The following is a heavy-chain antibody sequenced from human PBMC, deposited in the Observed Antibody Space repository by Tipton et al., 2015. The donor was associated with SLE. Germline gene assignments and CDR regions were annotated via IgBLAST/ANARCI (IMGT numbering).Heavy chain of an antibody. CDR1: GGSISETIYY. J-gene: IGHJ6*02. D-gene: IGHD1-26*01. V-gene: IGHV4-39*07. CDR3: ARLREGYYYYYDMDV. CDR2: IYYDGMT. Sequence: LRLSCTVSGGSISETIYYWGWIRQPPGKGLEWIGSIYYDGMTYPNPSLKSRVTMSVDTSKNQFSLNLRSVTAADMAVYYCARLREGYYYYYDMDVGGQGTTVTVSS.